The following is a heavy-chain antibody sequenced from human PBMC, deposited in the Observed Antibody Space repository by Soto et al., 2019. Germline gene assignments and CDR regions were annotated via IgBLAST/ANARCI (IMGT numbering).Heavy chain of an antibody. D-gene: IGHD6-19*01. CDR3: MRDVGWGEFDI. CDR1: AFSFSNFW. V-gene: IGHV3-7*01. Sequence: EVQLVESGGGLVQPGGSLRLSCAASAFSFSNFWMAWVRQTPGKGPEWVATIKDDGSEKYYVDSLKGRFTVSRDNAENSLYLQMNSLRIDDTAIYYCMRDVGWGEFDIWGQGTMVIVSS. J-gene: IGHJ3*02. CDR2: IKDDGSEK.